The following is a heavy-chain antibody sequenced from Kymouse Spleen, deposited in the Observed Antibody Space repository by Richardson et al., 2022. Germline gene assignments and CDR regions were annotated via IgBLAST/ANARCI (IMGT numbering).Heavy chain of an antibody. D-gene: IGHD3-10*01. CDR3: ARKDYYGSGSYRYYYGMDV. Sequence: QLQLQESGPGLVKPSETLSLTCTVSGGSISSSSYYWGWIRQPPGKGLEWIGSIYYSGSTYYNPSLKSRVTISVDTSKNQFSLKLSSVTAADTAVYYCARKDYYGSGSYRYYYGMDVWGQGTTVTVSS. CDR2: IYYSGST. CDR1: GGSISSSSYY. V-gene: IGHV4-39*01. J-gene: IGHJ6*02.